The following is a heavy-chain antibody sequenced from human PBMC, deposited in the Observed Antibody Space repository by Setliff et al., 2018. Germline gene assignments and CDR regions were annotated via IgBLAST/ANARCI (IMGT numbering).Heavy chain of an antibody. CDR1: GYTFTNYG. CDR2: ISAYTGNA. Sequence: ASVKVSCKASGYTFTNYGISWVRQAPGQGLEWMGWISAYTGNAYSAQKFQGRLTMTTDTSTTTAYMELRSLRSDDTAVYYCSRLVRYCTKTSCQRASGDDYWGQGTLVTVSS. V-gene: IGHV1-18*01. D-gene: IGHD2-2*01. J-gene: IGHJ4*02. CDR3: SRLVRYCTKTSCQRASGDDY.